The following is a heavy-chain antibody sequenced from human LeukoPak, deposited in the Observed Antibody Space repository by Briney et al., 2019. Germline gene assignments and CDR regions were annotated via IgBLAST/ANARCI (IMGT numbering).Heavy chain of an antibody. D-gene: IGHD4-17*01. CDR3: ARSPTNYGDEIDY. Sequence: SVKVSCKASGGTFSSYAISWVRQAPGQGLEWMGGIIPIFGTANYAQKFQGRVTITADESTSTAYMELSSLRPEDTAVYYCARSPTNYGDEIDYWGQGTLVTVSS. CDR1: GGTFSSYA. CDR2: IIPIFGTA. J-gene: IGHJ4*02. V-gene: IGHV1-69*13.